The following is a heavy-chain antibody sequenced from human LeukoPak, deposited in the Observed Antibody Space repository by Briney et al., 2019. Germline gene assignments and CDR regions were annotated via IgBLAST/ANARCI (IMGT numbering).Heavy chain of an antibody. J-gene: IGHJ4*02. V-gene: IGHV3-21*01. D-gene: IGHD6-19*01. CDR3: ARDPGTVADTYFDY. CDR2: ISGDSRYI. Sequence: SGGSLRLSCAASGFTFSSYKMNWVRQAPGKGLEWVSSISGDSRYIYYADSLKGRFTISRDNAKNSLHLQMNSLRAEDTAAYYCARDPGTVADTYFDYWGPGTLVTVSS. CDR1: GFTFSSYK.